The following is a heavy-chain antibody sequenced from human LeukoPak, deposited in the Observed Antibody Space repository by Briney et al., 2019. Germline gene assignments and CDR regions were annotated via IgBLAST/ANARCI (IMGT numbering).Heavy chain of an antibody. D-gene: IGHD5-12*01. CDR1: GFTFSSYT. Sequence: KAGGSLRLSCAASGFTFSSYTMNWVRQAPGKGLEWVSSISSSSSYIYYADSMRGRFTISRDNAKNSLYLQMNSLRAEDTAVYYCAFRGNSGYNYWGQGTLVTVSS. J-gene: IGHJ4*02. CDR2: ISSSSSYI. CDR3: AFRGNSGYNY. V-gene: IGHV3-21*01.